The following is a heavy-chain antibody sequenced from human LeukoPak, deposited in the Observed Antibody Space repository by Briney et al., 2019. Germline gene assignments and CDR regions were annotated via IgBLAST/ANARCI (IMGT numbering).Heavy chain of an antibody. J-gene: IGHJ4*02. CDR3: TRHVPNRGYANFEY. V-gene: IGHV3-73*01. CDR1: GFTFSGSA. CDR2: IKTKANSYAT. D-gene: IGHD5-12*01. Sequence: PGGSLRLSCAASGFTFSGSALHWVRQASGKGLEWVGRIKTKANSYATAYAASVKGRFTVSRDDSKNTAYLQMNNLKAEDTAVYYCTRHVPNRGYANFEYWGQGTLVTVSS.